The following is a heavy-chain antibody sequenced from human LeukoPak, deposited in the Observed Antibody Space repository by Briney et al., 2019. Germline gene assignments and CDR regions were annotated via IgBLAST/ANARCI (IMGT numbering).Heavy chain of an antibody. J-gene: IGHJ4*02. Sequence: GGSLRLSCAASGFTFSSYSMNWVRQAPGKGLEWVSGISGSGGNTYYADSVKGRFTISRDNSKNTLYLQMNSLRAEDTAVYYCAKDPPITIFGVVPFDYWGQGTLVTVSS. CDR1: GFTFSSYS. CDR3: AKDPPITIFGVVPFDY. CDR2: ISGSGGNT. V-gene: IGHV3-23*01. D-gene: IGHD3-3*01.